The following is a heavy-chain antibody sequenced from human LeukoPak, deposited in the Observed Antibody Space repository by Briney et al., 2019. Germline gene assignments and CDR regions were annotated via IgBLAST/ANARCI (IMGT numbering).Heavy chain of an antibody. Sequence: PSETLSLTCSVSNDSIRNYYWSWIRQRPGKALEWIGYIYHTGNTNYNPSPKSRLTMSIDTSKNQFSLNLNSVTAADTAVYYCARGNYGSGSYYVVDFDYWGQGTLVTVSS. CDR1: NDSIRNYY. J-gene: IGHJ4*02. CDR2: IYHTGNT. CDR3: ARGNYGSGSYYVVDFDY. D-gene: IGHD3-10*01. V-gene: IGHV4-59*01.